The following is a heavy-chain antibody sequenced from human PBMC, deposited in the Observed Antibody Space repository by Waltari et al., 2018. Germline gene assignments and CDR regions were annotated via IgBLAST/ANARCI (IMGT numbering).Heavy chain of an antibody. J-gene: IGHJ3*02. V-gene: IGHV3-21*04. Sequence: EVQLVESGGGLVKPGGSLRLSCAASGFTFSSYSMNWVRQAPGKGLEWVSSISSSSSYIYYADSVKGRFTISRDNSKNTLYLQMNSLRAEDTAVYYCAKAYYEGGAFDIWGQGTMVTVSS. CDR2: ISSSSSYI. D-gene: IGHD3-3*01. CDR3: AKAYYEGGAFDI. CDR1: GFTFSSYS.